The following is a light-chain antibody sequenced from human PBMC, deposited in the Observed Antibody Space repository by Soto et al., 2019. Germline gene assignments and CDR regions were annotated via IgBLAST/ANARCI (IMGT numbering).Light chain of an antibody. V-gene: IGKV3-20*01. J-gene: IGKJ1*01. CDR3: QHYGSSPWT. CDR2: GAS. Sequence: EIVLTQSPGTLSLSPGERATLSCRASQSVSNSYLAWYQQKHGQAPRLLIYGASSRATGIPDRFSGSGSGTDFTLTISRLEPEDFAVYYCQHYGSSPWTFGQGTEVEIK. CDR1: QSVSNSY.